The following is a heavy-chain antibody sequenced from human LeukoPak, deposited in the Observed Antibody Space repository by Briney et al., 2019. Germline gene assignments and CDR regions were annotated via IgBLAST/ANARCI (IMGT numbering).Heavy chain of an antibody. D-gene: IGHD6-6*01. CDR1: GFTFSSCA. V-gene: IGHV3-23*01. CDR3: AKGTYSSSPRDY. Sequence: PGGSLRLSCAASGFTFSSCAMSWVRQAPGKGLEWVSAISGSGGSTYYAGSAKGRFTISRDNSKNTLFLQMNSLRAEDTAVYYCAKGTYSSSPRDYWGQGTLVTVSS. J-gene: IGHJ4*02. CDR2: ISGSGGST.